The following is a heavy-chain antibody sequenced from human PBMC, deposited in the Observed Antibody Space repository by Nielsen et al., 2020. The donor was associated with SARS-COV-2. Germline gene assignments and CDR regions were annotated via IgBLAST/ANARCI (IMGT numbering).Heavy chain of an antibody. CDR3: ARSWGTAMVTGWFDP. D-gene: IGHD5-18*01. Sequence: GGSLRLSCAASGFTFSSYWMSWVRQAPGKGLEWVANIKQDGSEKYYVDSVKGRFTISRDNAKNSLYLQMNSLRAEDTALYHCARSWGTAMVTGWFDPWGQGTLITVSS. CDR2: IKQDGSEK. J-gene: IGHJ5*02. V-gene: IGHV3-7*03. CDR1: GFTFSSYW.